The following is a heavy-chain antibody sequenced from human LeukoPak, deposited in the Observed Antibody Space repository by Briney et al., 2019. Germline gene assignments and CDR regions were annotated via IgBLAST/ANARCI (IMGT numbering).Heavy chain of an antibody. CDR2: IIPIFGTA. Sequence: GASVKVSCKASGYTFTAYYVHWVRQAPGQGLEWMGGIIPIFGTANYAQKFQGRVTITADESTSTAYMELSSPRSEDTAVYYCARSHHDSSGPITPHYYYYYGMDVWGQGTTVTVSS. J-gene: IGHJ6*02. V-gene: IGHV1-69*13. CDR1: GYTFTAYY. CDR3: ARSHHDSSGPITPHYYYYYGMDV. D-gene: IGHD3-22*01.